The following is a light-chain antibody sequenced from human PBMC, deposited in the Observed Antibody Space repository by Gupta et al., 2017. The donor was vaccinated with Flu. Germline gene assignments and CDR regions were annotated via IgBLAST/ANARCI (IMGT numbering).Light chain of an antibody. Sequence: DIRMPQSPSTLSASIGDTVTISCPASQNIDEWLAWYQLKPGKAPKLLIYKASTLENGVPSRFSGSGSGAKFTLTINNLQRDDSASYFCQQYFSYRSFGQGTKVEIK. J-gene: IGKJ1*01. CDR3: QQYFSYRS. CDR1: QNIDEW. CDR2: KAS. V-gene: IGKV1-5*03.